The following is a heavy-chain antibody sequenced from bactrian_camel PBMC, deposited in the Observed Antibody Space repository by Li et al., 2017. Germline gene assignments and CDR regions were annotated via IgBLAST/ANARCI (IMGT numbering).Heavy chain of an antibody. CDR3: VLNYYSGSWSFVY. V-gene: IGHV3S44*01. J-gene: IGHJ4*01. CDR1: GFPFSSYA. D-gene: IGHD3*01. Sequence: VQLVESGGGLVQPGGSLRLSCAASGFPFSSYAMSWVRQAPGKEREGVAVIDVDRDGSTKYADSVKGRFTISRANAENTLYLQVNSLKTNDTAMYYCVLNYYSGSWSFVYWRQGTQVTVS. CDR2: IDVDRDGST.